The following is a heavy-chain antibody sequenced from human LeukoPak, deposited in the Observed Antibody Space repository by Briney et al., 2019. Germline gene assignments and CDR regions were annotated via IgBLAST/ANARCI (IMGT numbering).Heavy chain of an antibody. Sequence: ASVKVSCKASGYTFTSYYMHWMRQAPGQGLEWMGIINPSGGSTSYAQKFQGRVTMTRDTSTSTVYMELSSLRSEDTAVYYCAREGSDSSGYYRFDPWGQGTLVTVSS. CDR3: AREGSDSSGYYRFDP. D-gene: IGHD3-22*01. CDR1: GYTFTSYY. CDR2: INPSGGST. J-gene: IGHJ5*02. V-gene: IGHV1-46*03.